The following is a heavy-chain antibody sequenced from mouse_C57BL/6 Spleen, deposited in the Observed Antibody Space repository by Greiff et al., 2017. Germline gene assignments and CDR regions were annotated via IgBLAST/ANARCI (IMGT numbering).Heavy chain of an antibody. D-gene: IGHD1-1*01. CDR3: ARGESDYYGSSYRDYYAMGY. Sequence: MESGAELVRPGASVKLSCKASGYTFTDYYINWVKQRPGQGLEWIARIYPGSGTTYYNEKFKGKATLTAENSSSTAYLQLSSLTSDDSAVYFCARGESDYYGSSYRDYYAMGYWGQGTSGTVSS. CDR1: GYTFTDYY. V-gene: IGHV1-76*01. J-gene: IGHJ4*01. CDR2: IYPGSGTT.